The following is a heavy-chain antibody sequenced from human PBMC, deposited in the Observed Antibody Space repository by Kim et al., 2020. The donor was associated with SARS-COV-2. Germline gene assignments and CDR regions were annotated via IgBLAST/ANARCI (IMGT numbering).Heavy chain of an antibody. D-gene: IGHD3-22*01. CDR1: GFSFSDAW. V-gene: IGHV3-15*01. CDR2: IKSKTSGGSI. CDR3: TTLKRYYYDSTGNSGSWYALDV. Sequence: GGSLRLSCAASGFSFSDAWMSWVRQAPGKGLEWVGRIKSKTSGGSINYGAPVRDSFTISRDDSRSTLFMQMDSLKSEDTAVYYCTTLKRYYYDSTGNSGSWYALDVWGQGTTVTVSS. J-gene: IGHJ6*02.